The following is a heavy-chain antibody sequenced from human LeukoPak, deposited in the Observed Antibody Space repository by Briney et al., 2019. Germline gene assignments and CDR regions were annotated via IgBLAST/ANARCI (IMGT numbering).Heavy chain of an antibody. CDR1: GGSISTYY. Sequence: SETLSLTCTVSGGSISTYYWSWIRQFPGKGLEWIGNIYYSGSTKYNPSLKSRVTISVDTSKNQFSLKLSSVTAADTAVYYCARGGYSGYDWSDYWGQGTLVTVSS. D-gene: IGHD5-12*01. J-gene: IGHJ4*02. V-gene: IGHV4-59*01. CDR3: ARGGYSGYDWSDY. CDR2: IYYSGST.